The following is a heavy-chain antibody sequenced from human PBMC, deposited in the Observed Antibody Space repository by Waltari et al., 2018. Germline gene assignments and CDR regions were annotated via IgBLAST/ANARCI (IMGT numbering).Heavy chain of an antibody. J-gene: IGHJ4*02. V-gene: IGHV5-51*01. D-gene: IGHD2-8*02. CDR1: GYSFTSYW. CDR2: IYPGDSDT. CDR3: ARHMGYCTGGVCSGPFDY. Sequence: EVQLVQSGAEVKKPGESLKISCKGSGYSFTSYWIGWVRQMPGKGLEWMGIIYPGDSDTRYSPSFQGQVTISADKSSSTAYLQGSSLKASDTAMYYCARHMGYCTGGVCSGPFDYWGQGTLVTVSS.